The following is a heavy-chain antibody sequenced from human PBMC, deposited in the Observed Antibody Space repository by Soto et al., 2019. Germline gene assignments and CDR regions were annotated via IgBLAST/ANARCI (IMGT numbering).Heavy chain of an antibody. CDR2: ISAYNGNT. CDR1: GYTFTSYG. V-gene: IGHV1-18*04. Sequence: ASVKVSCKASGYTFTSYGISWVRQPPGQGLEWMGWISAYNGNTNYAQKLQGRVTMTTDTSTSTAYMELRSLRSDDTAVYYCARDFLPDCSSPSCPFDYWGQGTLVSVSS. CDR3: ARDFLPDCSSPSCPFDY. J-gene: IGHJ4*02. D-gene: IGHD2-2*01.